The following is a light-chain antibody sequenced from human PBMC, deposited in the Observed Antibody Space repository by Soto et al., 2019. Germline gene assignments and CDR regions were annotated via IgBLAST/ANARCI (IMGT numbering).Light chain of an antibody. J-gene: IGKJ2*01. CDR2: ATS. V-gene: IGKV3-15*01. CDR3: QQYSDWPPYT. Sequence: ETAMTQSPVTLSVSPGERATLSCRASQSVGGNVAWYQQKPGQAPRLLLYATSTRATGIPGRFSGSGYRTEFTLTISRVQSEDSAVYFSQQYSDWPPYTFDQGTKLEIK. CDR1: QSVGGN.